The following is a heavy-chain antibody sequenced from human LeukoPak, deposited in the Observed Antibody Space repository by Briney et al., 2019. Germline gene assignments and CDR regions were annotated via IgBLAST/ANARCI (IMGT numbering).Heavy chain of an antibody. D-gene: IGHD5-12*01. J-gene: IGHJ4*02. CDR1: GYTFTSYD. V-gene: IGHV1-8*03. CDR2: MNPNSGST. Sequence: GASVNASCKASGYTFTSYDINWVRQATGQGLEWMGWMNPNSGSTGYAQKFQGRVTITRNTSISTAYMELSGLRSEDTAVYYCARGRSTGYPYYFEYWGQGTLVTVSS. CDR3: ARGRSTGYPYYFEY.